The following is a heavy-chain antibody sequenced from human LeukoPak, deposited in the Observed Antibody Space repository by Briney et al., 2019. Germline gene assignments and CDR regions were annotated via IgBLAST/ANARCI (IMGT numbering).Heavy chain of an antibody. CDR3: ARRKFLGWFDP. V-gene: IGHV1-8*03. D-gene: IGHD7-27*01. CDR2: LNPNSGNA. Sequence: ASVKVSCKASGYTFTTHGISWVRQAPGQGLEWMGWLNPNSGNAGYAQKFQGRVTISRNTSISTAYMELSSLRSDDTAIYYCARRKFLGWFDPWGQGTLVTVSS. CDR1: GYTFTTHG. J-gene: IGHJ5*02.